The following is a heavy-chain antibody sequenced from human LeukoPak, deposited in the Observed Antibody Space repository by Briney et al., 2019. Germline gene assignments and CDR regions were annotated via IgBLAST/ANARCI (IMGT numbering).Heavy chain of an antibody. J-gene: IGHJ5*02. D-gene: IGHD3-10*01. V-gene: IGHV1-18*01. CDR1: GYTFTSYG. CDR3: ARFYYGSGSYYYNWFDP. Sequence: GASVKVSCKASGYTFTSYGISWVRQAPGQGLEWMGWISAYNGNTNYAQKLQGRVIMTTDTSTSTAYMELRSLRSDDTAVYYCARFYYGSGSYYYNWFDPWGQGTLVTVSS. CDR2: ISAYNGNT.